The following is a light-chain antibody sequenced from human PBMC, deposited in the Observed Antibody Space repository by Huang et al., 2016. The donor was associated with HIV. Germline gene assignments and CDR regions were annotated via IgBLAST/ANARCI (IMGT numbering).Light chain of an antibody. CDR3: QQYNSYWT. CDR1: QSISSW. CDR2: KAS. Sequence: DIQMTQSPSTLSASVGDRVTITCRASQSISSWLAWYQHKPGKAPKLLIYKASIVESGVPSMFSGSGSGTGFTLTISRLQPDDFATYYCQQYNSYWTFGQGTKVEIK. J-gene: IGKJ1*01. V-gene: IGKV1-5*03.